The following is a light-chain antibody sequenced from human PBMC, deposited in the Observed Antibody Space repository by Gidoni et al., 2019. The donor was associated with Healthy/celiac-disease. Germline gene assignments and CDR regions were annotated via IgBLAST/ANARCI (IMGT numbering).Light chain of an antibody. CDR1: QSISSY. J-gene: IGKJ2*01. CDR2: AAS. CDR3: QQSYSTPYT. V-gene: IGKV1-39*01. Sequence: DIQMNQSPSSLSASVGDRVTITCRASQSISSYLNWYHQKPGKAPKLLIYAASSLQSGVPSRFSGSGSGTDFTLTISSLQPEDFATYYCQQSYSTPYTFGQGTKLEIK.